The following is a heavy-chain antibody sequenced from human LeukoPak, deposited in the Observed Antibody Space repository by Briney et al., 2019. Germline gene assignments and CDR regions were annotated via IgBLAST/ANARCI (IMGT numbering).Heavy chain of an antibody. J-gene: IGHJ4*02. V-gene: IGHV3-23*01. D-gene: IGHD6-19*01. CDR2: ISGSSGST. CDR3: AKDPGSSSGWYLSH. CDR1: GFTFSNYG. Sequence: GGSLRLSCAASGFTFSNYGMSWVRQAPGKGLEWVSTISGSSGSTYYADSVKGRFTISRDNSKNTLYLQMNSLRAEDTAVYYCAKDPGSSSGWYLSHWGQGTLVTVSS.